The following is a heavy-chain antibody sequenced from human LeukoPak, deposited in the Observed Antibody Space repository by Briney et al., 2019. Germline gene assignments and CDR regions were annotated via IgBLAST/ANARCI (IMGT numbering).Heavy chain of an antibody. V-gene: IGHV5-51*01. D-gene: IGHD6-19*01. Sequence: GESLKISCKASGYSFSTYWIGWVRQMPGKGLEWMGIIYPGDSDTRYRTSFQGQVTISADKSISTAYLQWSSLKASDTAMYYCARFGSSGWKPEWLDYWGQGTLVTVSS. J-gene: IGHJ4*02. CDR2: IYPGDSDT. CDR1: GYSFSTYW. CDR3: ARFGSSGWKPEWLDY.